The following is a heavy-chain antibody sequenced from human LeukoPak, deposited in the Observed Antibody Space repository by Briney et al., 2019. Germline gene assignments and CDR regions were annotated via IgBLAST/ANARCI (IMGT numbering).Heavy chain of an antibody. D-gene: IGHD3-10*01. Sequence: PSETLSLTCTVSGGSISSSSYYWGWIRQPPGKGLEWIGSIYYSGSTYYNPSLKSRVTISVDTSENQFSLKLSSVTAADTAVYYCATSYGSGSYYNILPDYWGQGTLVTVSS. CDR2: IYYSGST. V-gene: IGHV4-39*01. CDR1: GGSISSSSYY. CDR3: ATSYGSGSYYNILPDY. J-gene: IGHJ4*02.